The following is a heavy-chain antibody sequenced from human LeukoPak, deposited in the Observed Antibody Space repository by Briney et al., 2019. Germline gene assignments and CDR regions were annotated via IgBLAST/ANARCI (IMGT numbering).Heavy chain of an antibody. CDR1: GGSISDYY. V-gene: IGHV4-59*01. D-gene: IGHD2-21*02. CDR2: YSYSGST. Sequence: TSETLSLTCTVSGGSISDYYWNWIRQPPGKGLEWIGYYSYSGSTNYNPSLRSRVTISVDTSKNQFSLKLTSVTAADTALYYCARLPARRVVTTPTYFDFWGQGTLVTVSS. CDR3: ARLPARRVVTTPTYFDF. J-gene: IGHJ4*02.